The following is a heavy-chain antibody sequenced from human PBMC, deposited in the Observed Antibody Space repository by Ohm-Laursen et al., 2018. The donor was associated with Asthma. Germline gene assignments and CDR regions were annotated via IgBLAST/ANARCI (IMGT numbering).Heavy chain of an antibody. Sequence: SETLSLTCTVSGGSISSYYWSWIRQPPGKGLEWIGYIYYSGSTNYNPSLKSRVTISGDTSKNQFSLNLSFVTAADTAMYYCARGPMHDYYFDTWGQGTLVTVSS. CDR3: ARGPMHDYYFDT. J-gene: IGHJ4*02. D-gene: IGHD1-1*01. V-gene: IGHV4-59*08. CDR2: IYYSGST. CDR1: GGSISSYY.